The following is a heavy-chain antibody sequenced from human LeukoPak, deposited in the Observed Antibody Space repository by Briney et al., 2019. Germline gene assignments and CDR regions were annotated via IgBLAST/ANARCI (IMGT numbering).Heavy chain of an antibody. J-gene: IGHJ4*02. V-gene: IGHV4-4*09. CDR1: GGSISSYY. CDR3: ARRYCSGGSCYQIDY. Sequence: PSETLSLTCTVSGGSISSYYWSWIRQPPGKGLEWIGYIYTSGSTNYNPSLKSRVTISVDTSKNQFSLKLSSVTAVDTAVYYCARRYCSGGSCYQIDYWGQGTLVTVSS. D-gene: IGHD2-15*01. CDR2: IYTSGST.